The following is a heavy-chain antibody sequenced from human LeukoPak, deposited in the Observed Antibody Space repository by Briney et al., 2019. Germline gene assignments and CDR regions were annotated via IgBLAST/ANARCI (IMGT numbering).Heavy chain of an antibody. CDR1: GGTFSSYA. Sequence: SVKVSCKASGGTFSSYAISWVRQAPGQGLEWMGRIIPILGIANYAQKFQGRVTITADKSTSTAYMELSSLRSEDTAVYYCARDEILTGYNAFDIWGQGTMVTVSS. D-gene: IGHD3-9*01. CDR3: ARDEILTGYNAFDI. J-gene: IGHJ3*02. CDR2: IIPILGIA. V-gene: IGHV1-69*04.